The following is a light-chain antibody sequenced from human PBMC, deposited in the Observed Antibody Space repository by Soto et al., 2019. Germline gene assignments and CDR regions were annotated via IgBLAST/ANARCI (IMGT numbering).Light chain of an antibody. CDR1: SSEIGAYNY. V-gene: IGLV2-14*03. Sequence: QSVLTQPASVSGSPGQSITISCTGTSSEIGAYNYVSWYQQHPGRAPQLIIYDVTHRPAGISSRSSASKSGNTASLAISVLQAEDEADYYCCSYTSSSTLYVFGTGTKVTVL. J-gene: IGLJ1*01. CDR3: CSYTSSSTLYV. CDR2: DVT.